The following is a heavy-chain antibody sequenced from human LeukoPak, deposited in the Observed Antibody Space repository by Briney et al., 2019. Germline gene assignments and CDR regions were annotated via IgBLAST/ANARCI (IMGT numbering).Heavy chain of an antibody. V-gene: IGHV3-15*01. J-gene: IGHJ4*02. CDR3: TTEGGWCSSTSCYTGDY. Sequence: GGSLRLFCAASGFTFSNAWMSWVRQAPGKGLEWVGRIKSKTDGGTTDYAAPVKGRFTISRDDSKNTLYLQMNSLKTEDTAVYYCTTEGGWCSSTSCYTGDYWGQGTLVTVSS. D-gene: IGHD2-2*02. CDR2: IKSKTDGGTT. CDR1: GFTFSNAW.